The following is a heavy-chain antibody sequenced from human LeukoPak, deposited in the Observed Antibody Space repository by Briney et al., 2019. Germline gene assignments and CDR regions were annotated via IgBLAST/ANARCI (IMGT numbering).Heavy chain of an antibody. Sequence: SQTLSLTCTVSGGSISSGGYYWSWIRQHPGKGPEWIGYIYYSGSTYYNPSLKSRVTISVDTSKNQFSLKLSSVTAADTAVYYCARVGSGWFTVDYWGQGTLVTVSS. J-gene: IGHJ4*02. D-gene: IGHD6-19*01. V-gene: IGHV4-31*03. CDR3: ARVGSGWFTVDY. CDR1: GGSISSGGYY. CDR2: IYYSGST.